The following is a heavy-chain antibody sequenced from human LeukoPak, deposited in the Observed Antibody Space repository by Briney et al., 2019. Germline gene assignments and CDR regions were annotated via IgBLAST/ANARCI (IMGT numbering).Heavy chain of an antibody. Sequence: PSETLSLTCAVYGGSFSGYYWSWIRQPPGKGLEWIGEINHSGSTNYNPSLKSRVTISVDTSKNQFPLKLSSVTAADTAVYYCARNEMIVVVIPSDQNYYYGMDVWGQGTTVTVSS. J-gene: IGHJ6*02. V-gene: IGHV4-34*01. CDR2: INHSGST. D-gene: IGHD3-22*01. CDR1: GGSFSGYY. CDR3: ARNEMIVVVIPSDQNYYYGMDV.